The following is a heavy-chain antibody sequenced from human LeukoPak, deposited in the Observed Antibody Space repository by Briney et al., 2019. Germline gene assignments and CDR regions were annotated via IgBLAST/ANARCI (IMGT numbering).Heavy chain of an antibody. CDR3: AKSDWFDP. CDR2: IKNDGTIT. J-gene: IGHJ5*02. V-gene: IGHV3-74*01. Sequence: GGSLRLSCVASGFTFSGYWMRWVRQVPGKGLVWVSRIKNDGTITSYADSVKGRFTISRDNAKNTLYLQMNSLRVEDTAVYYCAKSDWFDPWGQGTLVTVSS. CDR1: GFTFSGYW.